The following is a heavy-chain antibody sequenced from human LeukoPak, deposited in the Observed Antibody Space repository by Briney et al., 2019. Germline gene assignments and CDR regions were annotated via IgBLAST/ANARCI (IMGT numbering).Heavy chain of an antibody. J-gene: IGHJ4*02. Sequence: ASVKVSCKASGGTFSSYAISWVRQAPGQGLEWMGGIIPIFGTANYAQKFQGRVTITTDESTSTAYMELSSLRSEDTAVYYCARGGSFGWYPDYWGQGTLVTVSS. CDR1: GGTFSSYA. D-gene: IGHD6-19*01. CDR3: ARGGSFGWYPDY. CDR2: IIPIFGTA. V-gene: IGHV1-69*05.